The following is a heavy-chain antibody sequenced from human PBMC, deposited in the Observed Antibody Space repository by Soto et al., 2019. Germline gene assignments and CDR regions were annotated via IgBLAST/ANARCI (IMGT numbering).Heavy chain of an antibody. V-gene: IGHV3-66*01. CDR3: ARGGYSAYAPFFDY. J-gene: IGHJ4*02. D-gene: IGHD5-12*01. Sequence: EVQLVESGGGLVQPGGSLRLSCAASGFTVSSNYMSWVRQAPGKGLEWVSVINSGGSTYYADSVKGRFTISRDNSKNTLYLQMNSLRAEDTAVYYCARGGYSAYAPFFDYWGQGTLVTVSS. CDR2: INSGGST. CDR1: GFTVSSNY.